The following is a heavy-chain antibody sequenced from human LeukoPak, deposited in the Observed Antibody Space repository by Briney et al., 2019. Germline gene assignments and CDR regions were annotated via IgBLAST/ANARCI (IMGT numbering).Heavy chain of an antibody. J-gene: IGHJ3*02. CDR2: INPNSGGA. CDR3: AKSTNWGSISDGFDI. Sequence: ASVKVSCKASGYSFIGYYIHWERQAPGQGLEWMGWINPNSGGANYAQKFQGRVTMTRDTSISTVYMELTRLRSDDTAMYYCAKSTNWGSISDGFDIWGQGTMVTVAS. V-gene: IGHV1-2*02. CDR1: GYSFIGYY. D-gene: IGHD7-27*01.